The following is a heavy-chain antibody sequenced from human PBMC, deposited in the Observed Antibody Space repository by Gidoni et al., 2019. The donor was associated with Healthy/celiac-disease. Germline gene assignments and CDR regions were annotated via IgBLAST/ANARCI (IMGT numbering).Heavy chain of an antibody. CDR2: IIPIVGTA. Sequence: QVPLVQSGAEVKKPGSSVKVSCKASGGTFSSYAISGVRHAPGQGLEWMGGIIPIVGTANYAQNFQGRVTITADKSTSTAYMELSSLRSEDTAVYYCARIGYYDSRGELDYWGQGTLVTVSS. CDR3: ARIGYYDSRGELDY. CDR1: GGTFSSYA. D-gene: IGHD3-22*01. V-gene: IGHV1-69*06. J-gene: IGHJ4*02.